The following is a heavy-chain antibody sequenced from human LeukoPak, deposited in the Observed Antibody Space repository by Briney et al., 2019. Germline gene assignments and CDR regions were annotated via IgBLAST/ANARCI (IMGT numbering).Heavy chain of an antibody. Sequence: ASVKDSCKASGYTLTSYYMHWVRQAPGQGLEWMGWINPNSGGTNYAQKFQGRVTMTRDTSISTAYMELRSLRSDDTAVYYCARAPSSAVNWFDPWGQGTLVTVSS. CDR2: INPNSGGT. V-gene: IGHV1-2*02. CDR3: ARAPSSAVNWFDP. D-gene: IGHD2-2*01. CDR1: GYTLTSYY. J-gene: IGHJ5*02.